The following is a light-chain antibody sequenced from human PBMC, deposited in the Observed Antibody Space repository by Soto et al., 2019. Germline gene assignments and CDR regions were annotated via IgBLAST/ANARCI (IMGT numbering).Light chain of an antibody. CDR1: SSNIGAGYD. V-gene: IGLV1-40*01. CDR3: QCYDSSLSGYV. J-gene: IGLJ1*01. Sequence: QSALTQPPSVSGAPGQRVTISCTGSSSNIGAGYDVHWYQQLPGTAPKLLIYGNSNRPSGVPDRFSGSKSGTSASLAITGLQAEDEADYYCQCYDSSLSGYVFVTGTKLTVL. CDR2: GNS.